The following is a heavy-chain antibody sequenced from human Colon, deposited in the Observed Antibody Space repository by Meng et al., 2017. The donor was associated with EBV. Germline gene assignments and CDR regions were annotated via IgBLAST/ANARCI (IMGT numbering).Heavy chain of an antibody. J-gene: IGHJ4*02. V-gene: IGHV7-4-1*01. CDR2: ININTGNP. D-gene: IGHD6-19*01. CDR1: GYTFTSSS. CDR3: ARGNGWRFDY. Sequence: VLLVRCGSELKKPGDSVEGSCQAAGYTFTSSSMNWLRHAPGQGLEWMGRININTGNPTYAQGFTGRFVFSLDTSVSTAYLQIDSLKADDTAVYYCARGNGWRFDYWGQGTLVTVSS.